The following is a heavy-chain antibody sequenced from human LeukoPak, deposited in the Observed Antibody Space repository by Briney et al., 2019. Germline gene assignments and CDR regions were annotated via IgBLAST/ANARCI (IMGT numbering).Heavy chain of an antibody. D-gene: IGHD3-3*01. CDR2: ISAYNGNT. CDR3: ARVFRSGRGPRGTSDAFDI. J-gene: IGHJ3*02. V-gene: IGHV1-18*01. Sequence: ASVKVSCKASGYTFTSYGISRVRQAPGQGLEWMGWISAYNGNTNYAQKLQGRVTMTTDTSTSTAYMELRSLRSDDTAVYYCARVFRSGRGPRGTSDAFDIWGQGTMVTVSS. CDR1: GYTFTSYG.